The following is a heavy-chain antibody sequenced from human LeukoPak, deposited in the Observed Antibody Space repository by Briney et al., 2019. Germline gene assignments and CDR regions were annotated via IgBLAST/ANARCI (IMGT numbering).Heavy chain of an antibody. CDR2: IYYSGST. V-gene: IGHV4-59*08. J-gene: IGHJ4*02. CDR3: ARHDEIHSGNYPFDY. CDR1: GGSISNYY. D-gene: IGHD1-26*01. Sequence: PSETLSLTCTVSGGSISNYYWSWIRQPPGKGLEWIGYIYYSGSTNYNPSLKSRVTISVDTSKNQFPLKVSSVTAADTAVYYCARHDEIHSGNYPFDYWGQGTLVNVSS.